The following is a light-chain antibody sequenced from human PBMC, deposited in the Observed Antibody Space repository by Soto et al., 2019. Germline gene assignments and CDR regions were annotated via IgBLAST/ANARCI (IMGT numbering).Light chain of an antibody. J-gene: IGLJ1*01. CDR1: SSNIGGNS. V-gene: IGLV1-51*01. Sequence: QSVMTQPPSVSAAPGQKVTISCSGSSSNIGGNSVSWYQQLPGTAPKLLIYDDNKRPSGISDRFSGSKSGTSATLGITGLQTGDEADYYCGSWDSSLSAYVFGTWTKLTVL. CDR3: GSWDSSLSAYV. CDR2: DDN.